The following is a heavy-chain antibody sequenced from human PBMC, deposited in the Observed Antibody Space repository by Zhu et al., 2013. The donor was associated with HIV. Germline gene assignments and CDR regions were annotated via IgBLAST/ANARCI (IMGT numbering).Heavy chain of an antibody. CDR3: ARDRSPYGGYGPKTDFDY. V-gene: IGHV3-30-3*01. D-gene: IGHD5-12*01. Sequence: QVQLVESGGGVVQPGRSLRLSCAASGFAFSSYAMHWVRQAPGKGLEWVAVISYDGSNKYYADSVKGRFTISRDNSKNTLYLQMNSLRAEDTAVYYCARDRSPYGGYGPKTDFDYWGQGTLVTVSS. J-gene: IGHJ4*02. CDR1: GFAFSSYA. CDR2: ISYDGSNK.